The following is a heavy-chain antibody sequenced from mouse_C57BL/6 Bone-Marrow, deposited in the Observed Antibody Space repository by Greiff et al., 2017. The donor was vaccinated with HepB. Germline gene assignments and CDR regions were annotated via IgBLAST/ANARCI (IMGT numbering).Heavy chain of an antibody. CDR2: INPNNGGT. D-gene: IGHD2-2*01. CDR3: AKEKWF. Sequence: EVKLQQSGPELVKPGASVKISCKASGYTFTDYYMNWVKQSHGKSLEWIGDINPNNGGTSYNQKFKGKATLTVDKSSSTAYMELRSLTSEDSAVYYCAKEKWFWGQGTLVTVSA. V-gene: IGHV1-26*01. CDR1: GYTFTDYY. J-gene: IGHJ3*01.